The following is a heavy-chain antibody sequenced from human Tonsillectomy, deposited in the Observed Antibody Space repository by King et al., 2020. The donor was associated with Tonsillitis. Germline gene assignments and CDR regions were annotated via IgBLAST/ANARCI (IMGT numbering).Heavy chain of an antibody. CDR3: AREYYQYSFDP. Sequence: VQLQESGPGLVKPSQTLSLTCTVSGVSISSGIYYWSWIRQPAGKGLEWIGRIYSSGSTNYNPSLKSRVTISVDTSKNQVSLNLSSVTAADTAVYYCAREYYQYSFDPWGQGTLVTVSS. D-gene: IGHD2/OR15-2a*01. CDR1: GVSISSGIYY. CDR2: IYSSGST. J-gene: IGHJ5*02. V-gene: IGHV4-61*02.